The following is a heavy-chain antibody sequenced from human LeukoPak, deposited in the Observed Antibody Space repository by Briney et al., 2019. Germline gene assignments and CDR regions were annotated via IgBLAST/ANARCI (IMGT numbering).Heavy chain of an antibody. J-gene: IGHJ4*02. Sequence: ASVKVSCKASGGTFSSYAISWVRQAPGQGLEWMGGIIPIFGTANYAQRFQGRVTITADESTSTAYMELSSLRSEDTAVYYCARVPTNYYDSSGYYWGIFDYWGQGTLVTVSS. V-gene: IGHV1-69*13. CDR3: ARVPTNYYDSSGYYWGIFDY. CDR1: GGTFSSYA. CDR2: IIPIFGTA. D-gene: IGHD3-22*01.